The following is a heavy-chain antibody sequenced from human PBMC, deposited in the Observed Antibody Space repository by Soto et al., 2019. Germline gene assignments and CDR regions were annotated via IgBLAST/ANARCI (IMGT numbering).Heavy chain of an antibody. D-gene: IGHD2-2*01. CDR1: GGSISGGGYS. J-gene: IGHJ4*02. CDR2: MYHSGST. CDR3: ARVPDY. Sequence: QLQLQDSGSGLVKPSQTLSLTCAVSGGSISGGGYSWGWIRQPPGKGLEWVAYMYHSGSTYYNPSLKSRVTISIDRSKNQFSLKLSSVTAADTAVYYCARVPDYWGQGILVTVSS. V-gene: IGHV4-30-2*01.